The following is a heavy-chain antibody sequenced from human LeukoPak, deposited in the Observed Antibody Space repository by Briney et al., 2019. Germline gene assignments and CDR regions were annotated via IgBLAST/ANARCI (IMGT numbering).Heavy chain of an antibody. D-gene: IGHD6-19*01. V-gene: IGHV4-34*01. CDR1: GGPFGGYY. CDR3: ARSSGWYFY. Sequence: PSETLSLTCAVYGGPFGGYYWSWIRQPPGKGLEWIGEINHSGSTNYNPSLKSRVTISVDTSKNQFSLKLSSVTAADTAVYYCARSSGWYFYWGQGTLVTVSS. CDR2: INHSGST. J-gene: IGHJ4*02.